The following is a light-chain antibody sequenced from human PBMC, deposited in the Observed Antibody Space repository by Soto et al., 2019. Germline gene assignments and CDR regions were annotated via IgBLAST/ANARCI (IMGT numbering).Light chain of an antibody. J-gene: IGKJ4*01. CDR2: AAS. Sequence: DIPLTQSPSFLSASVGDRVTVTCRASQGIASFLAWYQQKPGKAPKLLIYAASTLQSGVPSRFSGNRSGTEFTLTISSLQPEDFATYYCQQLNSYPLTFGGGTKVEI. CDR1: QGIASF. CDR3: QQLNSYPLT. V-gene: IGKV1-9*01.